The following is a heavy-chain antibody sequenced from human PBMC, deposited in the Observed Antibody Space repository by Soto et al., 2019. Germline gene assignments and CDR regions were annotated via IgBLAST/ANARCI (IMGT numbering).Heavy chain of an antibody. D-gene: IGHD5-12*01. V-gene: IGHV4-31*03. Sequence: PSETLSLTCTVSGGSISSGGYYWSWIRQHPGKGLEWIGYIYYSGSTYYNPSLKSRVTISVDTSKNQFSPKLSSVTAADTAVYYCARERGATTYNYYGMDVWGQGTTVTVSS. J-gene: IGHJ6*02. CDR2: IYYSGST. CDR3: ARERGATTYNYYGMDV. CDR1: GGSISSGGYY.